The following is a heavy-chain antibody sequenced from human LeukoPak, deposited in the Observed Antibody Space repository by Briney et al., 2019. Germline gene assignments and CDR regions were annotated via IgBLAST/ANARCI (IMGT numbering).Heavy chain of an antibody. CDR3: ARVNLRGSQYNWFDP. CDR2: ITPIIDSA. Sequence: ASVKVSCKASGGTFSSYATSWVRQAPGQGLEWMGRITPIIDSAKYAQNFQDRVTITADKSTSTVYMELSSLRSEDTAVYFCARVNLRGSQYNWFDPWGQGTLVTVSS. J-gene: IGHJ5*02. CDR1: GGTFSSYA. V-gene: IGHV1-69*04. D-gene: IGHD1-26*01.